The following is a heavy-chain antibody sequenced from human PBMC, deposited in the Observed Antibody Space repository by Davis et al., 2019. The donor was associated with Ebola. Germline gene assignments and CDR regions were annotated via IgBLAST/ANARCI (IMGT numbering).Heavy chain of an antibody. J-gene: IGHJ4*02. Sequence: PSETLSLTSGVSGGSVSTRYSWGWVRPPPGKGLEWIVGVFSTGNSYYNPSLKSRVTISVETSTKQFSLRLSSVTAADTAIYYCAGLSPLGTTVDYWGQGTLVTVSS. V-gene: IGHV4-39*01. D-gene: IGHD1-7*01. CDR1: GGSVSTRYS. CDR2: VFSTGNS. CDR3: AGLSPLGTTVDY.